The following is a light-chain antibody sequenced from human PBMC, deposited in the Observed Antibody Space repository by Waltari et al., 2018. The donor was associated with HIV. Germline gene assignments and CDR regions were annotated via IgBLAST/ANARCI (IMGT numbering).Light chain of an antibody. CDR3: QQYGSSPKFT. J-gene: IGKJ3*01. Sequence: EIVLTQSPGTLSLSPGERATLSCRASQSVRSSYLAWYQQNPRQAPRLLIYGASSRATCIPDRCSGSGSGTDVTLTISRLEPEDFAVYYCQQYGSSPKFTFGPGTKVDIK. V-gene: IGKV3-20*01. CDR2: GAS. CDR1: QSVRSSY.